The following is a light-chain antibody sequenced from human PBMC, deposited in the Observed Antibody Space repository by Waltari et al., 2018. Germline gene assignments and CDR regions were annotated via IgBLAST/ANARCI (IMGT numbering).Light chain of an antibody. CDR3: QQRIIWSGP. CDR1: EGISNY. J-gene: IGKJ1*01. Sequence: VVLTQSPATLSLSPGERATLSCRASEGISNYLAWYQQKPGQAPRLLIYDASTRATGIPARFSGSGSGTDFTLTISSLEPDDFAVYYCQQRIIWSGPFGQGTKVEIK. CDR2: DAS. V-gene: IGKV3-11*01.